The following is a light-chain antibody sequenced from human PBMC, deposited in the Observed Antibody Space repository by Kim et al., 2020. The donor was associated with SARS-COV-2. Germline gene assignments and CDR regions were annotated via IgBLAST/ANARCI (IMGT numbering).Light chain of an antibody. Sequence: PGGAVTLASDASTGAVSSDHVPCWFQQKPGQAPRTLNYDTGNRHSWTPARFSGSLLGGEAALTLSAAQAEDDADYYCLLSYSDSRVFGGGTQLTVL. J-gene: IGLJ2*01. CDR3: LLSYSDSRV. V-gene: IGLV7-46*01. CDR1: TGAVSSDHV. CDR2: DTG.